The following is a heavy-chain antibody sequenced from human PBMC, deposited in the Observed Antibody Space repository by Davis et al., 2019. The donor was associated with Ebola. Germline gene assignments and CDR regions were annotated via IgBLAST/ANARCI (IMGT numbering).Heavy chain of an antibody. J-gene: IGHJ4*02. CDR2: IWYDGSNK. Sequence: PGGSLRLSCAASGFTFSSYGMHWVRQAPGKGLEWVAVIWYDGSNKYYADSVKGRFTISRDNAKNSLYLHMDSLRDDDTAVYYCARVYNWGFDFWGQGTLVTVSS. D-gene: IGHD1-20*01. V-gene: IGHV3-33*01. CDR1: GFTFSSYG. CDR3: ARVYNWGFDF.